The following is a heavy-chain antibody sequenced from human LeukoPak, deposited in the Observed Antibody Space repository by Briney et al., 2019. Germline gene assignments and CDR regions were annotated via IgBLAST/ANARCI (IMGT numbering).Heavy chain of an antibody. Sequence: PSETLSLTCTVSGGSISSSSYYWSWIRQPPGKGLEWIGEVNHSGSTNYNPSLKSRVTISVDTSKNQFSLKLSSVTAADTAVYYCARGQSYYDSSGRSIPFDYWGRGTLVTVSS. CDR1: GGSISSSSYY. D-gene: IGHD3-22*01. CDR2: VNHSGST. CDR3: ARGQSYYDSSGRSIPFDY. V-gene: IGHV4-39*07. J-gene: IGHJ4*02.